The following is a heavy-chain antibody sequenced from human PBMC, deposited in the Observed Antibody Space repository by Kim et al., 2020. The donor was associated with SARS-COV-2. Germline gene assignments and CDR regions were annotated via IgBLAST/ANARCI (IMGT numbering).Heavy chain of an antibody. V-gene: IGHV2-5*02. CDR3: AHTILSLDILTGYYISNYYGMDV. J-gene: IGHJ6*02. CDR1: GFSLSTSGVG. CDR2: IYWDDDK. Sequence: SGPTLVKPTQTLTLTCTFSGFSLSTSGVGVGWIRQPPGKALEWLALIYWDDDKRYSPSLKSRLTITKDTSKNQVVLTMTNMDPVDTATYYCAHTILSLDILTGYYISNYYGMDVWGQGTTVTVSS. D-gene: IGHD3-9*01.